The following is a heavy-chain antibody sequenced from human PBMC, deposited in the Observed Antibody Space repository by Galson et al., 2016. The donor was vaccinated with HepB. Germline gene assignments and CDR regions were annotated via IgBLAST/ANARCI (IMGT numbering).Heavy chain of an antibody. CDR2: IYYSGST. Sequence: SETLSLTCTVSGGSISSYYWSWIRQPPGKGLEWIGYIYYSGSTNYNPYLKSRVTISVDTSRNQFSLKLSSVTAADTAVYYWARDRSYSSGWRTPNSDYGMDVWGQGTTVTVSS. CDR3: ARDRSYSSGWRTPNSDYGMDV. J-gene: IGHJ6*02. CDR1: GGSISSYY. D-gene: IGHD6-19*01. V-gene: IGHV4-59*01.